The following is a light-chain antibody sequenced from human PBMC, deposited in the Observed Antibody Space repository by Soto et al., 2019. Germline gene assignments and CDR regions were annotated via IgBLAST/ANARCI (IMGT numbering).Light chain of an antibody. CDR2: GVS. Sequence: QSVLTQPASVSGSPGQSITISCTGTSSDVGAYNYVSWYQQHPGTAPRLMIYGVSNRPSGVSNRFSGSKSGNTASLTISGLQFEDESDDYCSSYTTPSTVVFGGGTKVTVL. CDR3: SSYTTPSTVV. V-gene: IGLV2-14*01. CDR1: SSDVGAYNY. J-gene: IGLJ3*02.